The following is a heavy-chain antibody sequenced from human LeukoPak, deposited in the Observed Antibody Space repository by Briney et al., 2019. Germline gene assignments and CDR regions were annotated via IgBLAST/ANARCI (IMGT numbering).Heavy chain of an antibody. Sequence: PSETLSLTCAVCGGSFSGYYWSWIRQPPGKGLEWIGEINHSGSTNYNPSLKSRVTISVDTSKNQFSLKLSSVTAADTAVYYCARGYYYYGMDVWGKGTTVTVSS. CDR1: GGSFSGYY. CDR3: ARGYYYYGMDV. J-gene: IGHJ6*04. CDR2: INHSGST. V-gene: IGHV4-34*01.